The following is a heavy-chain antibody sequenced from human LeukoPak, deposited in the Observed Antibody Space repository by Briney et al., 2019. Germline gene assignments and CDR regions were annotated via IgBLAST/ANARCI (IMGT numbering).Heavy chain of an antibody. CDR1: GGTFSSYA. CDR2: IIPIFGTA. D-gene: IGHD2-15*01. CDR3: ARGYCSGGSCTHYYYYYMDV. Sequence: ASVKVSCKASGGTFSSYAISWVRQAPGQGLEWMGGIIPIFGTANYAQKSQGRVTITADESTSTAYMELSSLRSEDTAVYYCARGYCSGGSCTHYYYYYMDVWGKGTTVTVSS. V-gene: IGHV1-69*01. J-gene: IGHJ6*03.